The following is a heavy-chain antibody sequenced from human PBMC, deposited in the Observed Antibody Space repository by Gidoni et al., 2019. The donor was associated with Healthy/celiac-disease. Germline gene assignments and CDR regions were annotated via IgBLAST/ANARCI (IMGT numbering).Heavy chain of an antibody. CDR3: ASSGYSSSWSHGGAFDI. V-gene: IGHV1-69*02. Sequence: QVQLVQSGAEVKKPGSSVKVSCKASGGTFSSYTISWVRQAPGQGLEWMGRIIPILGIENYAQKFQGRVTITADKSTSTAYMELSSLRSEDTAVYYCASSGYSSSWSHGGAFDIWGQGTMVTVSS. CDR2: IIPILGIE. J-gene: IGHJ3*02. D-gene: IGHD6-13*01. CDR1: GGTFSSYT.